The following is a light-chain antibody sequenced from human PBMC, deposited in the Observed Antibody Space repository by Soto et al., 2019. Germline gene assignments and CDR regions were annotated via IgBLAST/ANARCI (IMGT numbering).Light chain of an antibody. CDR2: AAS. J-gene: IGKJ1*01. Sequence: DIQMTQSPSSLSASVGDRVIITCRASQSISNHLNWYQQKPGKAPKLLIFAASSLQSGVPSRFSGSRSGPDFTLTISSLQREDFATYYCQQTYSIPPTFGQGTKVDIK. CDR3: QQTYSIPPT. V-gene: IGKV1-39*01. CDR1: QSISNH.